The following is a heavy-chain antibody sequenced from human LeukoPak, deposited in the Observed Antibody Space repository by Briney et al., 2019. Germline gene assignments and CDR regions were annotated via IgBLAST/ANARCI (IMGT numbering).Heavy chain of an antibody. Sequence: PGRSLRLSCAASGFTFDNYAMHWVRQAPGKGLEWVSGIAWNSGNTGFADSAKGRFTISRDNAKNSLYLQMNSLRAEDTAVYYCARDGTTYYYGSGSLYWGQGTLVTVSS. CDR2: IAWNSGNT. CDR1: GFTFDNYA. V-gene: IGHV3-9*01. D-gene: IGHD3-10*01. J-gene: IGHJ4*02. CDR3: ARDGTTYYYGSGSLY.